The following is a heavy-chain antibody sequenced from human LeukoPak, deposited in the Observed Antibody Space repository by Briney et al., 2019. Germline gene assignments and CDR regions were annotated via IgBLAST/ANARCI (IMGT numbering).Heavy chain of an antibody. CDR3: ARVVGGSYYSANCFDY. D-gene: IGHD1-26*01. V-gene: IGHV1-18*01. CDR1: GYTFTSYG. CDR2: ISAYNGNT. J-gene: IGHJ4*02. Sequence: VASVKVSCKASGYTFTSYGISWARQAPGQGLEWMGWISAYNGNTNYAQKLQGRVTMTTDTSTSTAYMELRSLRSDDTAVYYCARVVGGSYYSANCFDYWGQGTLVTVSS.